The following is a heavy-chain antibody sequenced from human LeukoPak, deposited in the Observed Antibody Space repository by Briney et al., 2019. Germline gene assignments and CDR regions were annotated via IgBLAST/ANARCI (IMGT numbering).Heavy chain of an antibody. CDR2: IYYSGST. Sequence: SETLSLTCTVSGGSISSSSYYWGWIRQPPGKGLEWIGSIYYSGSTCYNPSLKSRVTISVDTSKNQFSLKLSSVTAADTAVYYCARSGPYGYFDYWGQGTLVTVSS. CDR3: ARSGPYGYFDY. CDR1: GGSISSSSYY. V-gene: IGHV4-39*07. D-gene: IGHD3-10*01. J-gene: IGHJ4*02.